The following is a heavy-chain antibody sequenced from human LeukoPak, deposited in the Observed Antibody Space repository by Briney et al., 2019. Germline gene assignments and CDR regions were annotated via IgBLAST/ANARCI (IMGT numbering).Heavy chain of an antibody. Sequence: RGSLRLSCAASGFTFRDYDMHWVRQTPGRGLEWVSAIGIGDDTHYPDSVKGRFTISRENAKNSLYLQMSSLRDGDTAMYYCVRGGIRVSGIDAFDIWGHGTMVTVSS. J-gene: IGHJ3*02. D-gene: IGHD5/OR15-5a*01. V-gene: IGHV3-13*01. CDR1: GFTFRDYD. CDR2: IGIGDDT. CDR3: VRGGIRVSGIDAFDI.